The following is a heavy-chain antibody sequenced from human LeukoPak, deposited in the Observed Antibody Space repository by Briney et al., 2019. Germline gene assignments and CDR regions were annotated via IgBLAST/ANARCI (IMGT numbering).Heavy chain of an antibody. J-gene: IGHJ5*02. CDR1: GYILTSYD. CDR3: ARGGASAAARRFDP. CDR2: MNPNSGNR. D-gene: IGHD6-13*01. V-gene: IGHV1-8*01. Sequence: ASVKVSCKASGYILTSYDINWVRQATGQGVEWMGWMNPNSGNRGYAQRFQGRITLTTNTSVSTAYTELGNLRSEDTAVYYCARGGASAAARRFDPWGQGTLVTVSS.